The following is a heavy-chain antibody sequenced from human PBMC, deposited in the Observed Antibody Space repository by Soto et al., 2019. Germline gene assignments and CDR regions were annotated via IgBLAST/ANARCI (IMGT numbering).Heavy chain of an antibody. Sequence: GSLRLSCAASGXTFTRYRMNWVRQAPGKGLEWVSSISSTTNYIYYADSMKGRFTVSRDNAKNSVYLEMNSLRAEDTDVYYCARESEDLTSNFDYWGQGTLVTVSS. CDR1: GXTFTRYR. V-gene: IGHV3-21*01. J-gene: IGHJ4*02. CDR2: ISSTTNYI. CDR3: ARESEDLTSNFDY.